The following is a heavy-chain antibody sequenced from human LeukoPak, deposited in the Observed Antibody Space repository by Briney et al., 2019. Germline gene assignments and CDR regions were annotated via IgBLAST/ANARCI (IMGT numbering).Heavy chain of an antibody. CDR2: IIPIFGTA. Sequence: SVKVSCKASGYTFTSYGISWVRQAPGQGLEWMGGIIPIFGTANYAQKFQGRVTITADESTSTAYMELSSLRSEDTAVYYCARSLIAAAARYYYYYMDVWGKGTTVTISS. CDR3: ARSLIAAAARYYYYYMDV. CDR1: GYTFTSYG. J-gene: IGHJ6*03. V-gene: IGHV1-69*13. D-gene: IGHD6-13*01.